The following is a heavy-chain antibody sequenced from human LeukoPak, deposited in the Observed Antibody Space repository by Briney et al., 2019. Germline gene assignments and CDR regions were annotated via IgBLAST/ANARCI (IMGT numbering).Heavy chain of an antibody. J-gene: IGHJ5*02. D-gene: IGHD1-14*01. Sequence: GGSLRLSCAASGFTFSSYETNWVRQAPGKGLEWVSYISCRGSTIYYADSVKGRFTISRDNAKNSLYLQMNSLRAEDTAVYYCARSLPELVWFDPWGQGTLVTVSS. V-gene: IGHV3-48*03. CDR1: GFTFSSYE. CDR2: ISCRGSTI. CDR3: ARSLPELVWFDP.